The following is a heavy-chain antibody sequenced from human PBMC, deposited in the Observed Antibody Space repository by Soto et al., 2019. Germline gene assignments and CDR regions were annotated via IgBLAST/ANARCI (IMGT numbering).Heavy chain of an antibody. J-gene: IGHJ6*03. CDR3: AIVPWVVEGYYMDV. V-gene: IGHV1-3*01. Sequence: GASVKVSCKASGYTFTSYAMHWVRQAPGQRLEWMGWINAGNGNTKYSQKFQGRVTITRDTSASTAYMELSSLRSEGTAVYYCAIVPWVVEGYYMDVWCKGTTVTVSS. D-gene: IGHD2-2*01. CDR2: INAGNGNT. CDR1: GYTFTSYA.